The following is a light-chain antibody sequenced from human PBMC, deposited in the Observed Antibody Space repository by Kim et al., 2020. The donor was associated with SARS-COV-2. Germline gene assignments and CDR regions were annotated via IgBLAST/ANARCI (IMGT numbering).Light chain of an antibody. CDR1: QSVSNN. V-gene: IGKV3-15*01. Sequence: EIVMTQSPASVSMSLGERVTISCRASQSVSNNLAWYQQKPGQAPRLLIYGAFTRATGIPARFSGSGSGTEFTLTISSLQSEDFAVYHCQQYYDWITFGQGTRLEIK. J-gene: IGKJ5*01. CDR3: QQYYDWIT. CDR2: GAF.